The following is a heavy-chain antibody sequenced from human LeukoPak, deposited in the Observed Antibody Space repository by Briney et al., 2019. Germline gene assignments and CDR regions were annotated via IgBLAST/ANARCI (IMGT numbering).Heavy chain of an antibody. CDR1: GGTFGSYA. Sequence: GASVKVSCKASGGTFGSYAISWVRQAPGQGLEWMGGIIPIFGTANYAQKFQGRVTITADESTSTAYMELSSLRSEDTAVYYCARDRDYGSGSYYNGDDAFDIWGQGTMVTVSS. J-gene: IGHJ3*02. CDR2: IIPIFGTA. D-gene: IGHD3-10*01. V-gene: IGHV1-69*13. CDR3: ARDRDYGSGSYYNGDDAFDI.